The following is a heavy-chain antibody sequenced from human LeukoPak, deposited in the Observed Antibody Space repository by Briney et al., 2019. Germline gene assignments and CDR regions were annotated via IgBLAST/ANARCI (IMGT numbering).Heavy chain of an antibody. CDR3: AKDSRRMATISGAFDI. J-gene: IGHJ3*02. D-gene: IGHD5-24*01. V-gene: IGHV3-9*03. CDR2: ISWNSGSI. CDR1: GFTFDDYA. Sequence: GGSLRLSCAASGFTFDDYAMHWVRQAPGKGLEWVSGISWNSGSIGYADSVKGRFTISRDNAKNSLYLQMNSLRAEDMALYYCAKDSRRMATISGAFDIWGQGTMVTVSS.